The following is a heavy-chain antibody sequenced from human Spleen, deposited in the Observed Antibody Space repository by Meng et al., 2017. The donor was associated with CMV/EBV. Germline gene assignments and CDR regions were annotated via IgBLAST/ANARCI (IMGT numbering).Heavy chain of an antibody. J-gene: IGHJ4*02. CDR3: AKVWSTVVTGYFDY. Sequence: ETLSLTCAVYGGSFSGYYWSWVRQAPEKGLQWVSVIYGGGSTYYADSVKGRFTISRDNSKNTLYLQMNSLRAEDTAVYYCAKVWSTVVTGYFDYWGQGTLVTVSS. CDR1: GGSFSGYY. CDR2: IYGGGST. V-gene: IGHV3-66*02. D-gene: IGHD4-23*01.